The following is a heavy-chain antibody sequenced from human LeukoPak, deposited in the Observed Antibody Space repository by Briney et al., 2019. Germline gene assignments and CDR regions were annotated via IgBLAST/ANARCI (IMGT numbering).Heavy chain of an antibody. V-gene: IGHV3-20*04. CDR2: INWNGGST. CDR1: GFTFDDYG. Sequence: GGSLRLSCAASGFTFDDYGMSWVRQAPGKGLEWVSGINWNGGSTGYADSVKGRFTISRDNAKNSLYLQMNSLRAEDTALYYCARGTEPTWMLGTFDIWGQGTMVTVSS. D-gene: IGHD1-14*01. CDR3: ARGTEPTWMLGTFDI. J-gene: IGHJ3*02.